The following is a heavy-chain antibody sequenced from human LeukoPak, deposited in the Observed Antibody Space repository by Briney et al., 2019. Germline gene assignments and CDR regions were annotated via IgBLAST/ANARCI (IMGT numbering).Heavy chain of an antibody. D-gene: IGHD3-22*01. CDR3: ARDRSSHHYDTGGHDAFDI. CDR2: ISSSGSTI. Sequence: GGSLRLSCAASGFTFSDYYMSWIRQAPGKVLEWVSYISSSGSTIYYADSVKGRFTISRDNAKNSLYLQMNSLRAEHTAVYYCARDRSSHHYDTGGHDAFDIWGQGTMVTVSS. CDR1: GFTFSDYY. V-gene: IGHV3-11*01. J-gene: IGHJ3*02.